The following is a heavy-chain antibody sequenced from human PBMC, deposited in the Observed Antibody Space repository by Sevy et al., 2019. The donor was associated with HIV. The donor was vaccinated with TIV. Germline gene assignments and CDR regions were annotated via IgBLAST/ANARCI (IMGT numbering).Heavy chain of an antibody. CDR1: GFISSPYW. V-gene: IGHV3-74*01. D-gene: IGHD4-17*01. CDR3: AKNPDYGGNSVVYYFDY. CDR2: INPDGSIT. J-gene: IGHJ4*02. Sequence: GSLRLSCTASGFISSPYWMHWVRQAPGKGLVWVSRINPDGSITSYADAVKGRFTISRDNAKNTLYLQMNSLRAEDTAVYYCAKNPDYGGNSVVYYFDYWGQGTLVTVSS.